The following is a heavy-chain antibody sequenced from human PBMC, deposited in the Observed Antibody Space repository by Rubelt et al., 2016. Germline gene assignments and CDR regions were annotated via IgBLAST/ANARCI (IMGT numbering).Heavy chain of an antibody. D-gene: IGHD5-12*01. V-gene: IGHV3-53*01. Sequence: EVQLVESGGGLIQPGGSLRLSCAVSGFTVSSTYMTWVRQAPGKGLEWVSVLYSGGTTYYADSVKGRFTISRDNSKNTLLLQMNSLVAEDTAVYYCAGDSGYDLNAFDVWGQGTKVTVSS. CDR3: AGDSGYDLNAFDV. J-gene: IGHJ3*01. CDR2: LYSGGTT. CDR1: GFTVSSTY.